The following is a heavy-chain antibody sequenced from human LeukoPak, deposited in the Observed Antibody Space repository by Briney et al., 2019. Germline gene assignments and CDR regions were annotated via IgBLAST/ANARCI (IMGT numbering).Heavy chain of an antibody. CDR3: AAGGVYDLLDH. CDR1: GYNLTELS. J-gene: IGHJ4*02. D-gene: IGHD2-8*01. V-gene: IGHV1-24*01. Sequence: ASVKVSCKVSGYNLTELSTHWVRQAPGKGLEWMGGLDPEHGEAVYAQKFQGRVTMTEDTSTDTPYMELNSLTSEDTAVYNCAAGGVYDLLDHWGQGTLVTVSS. CDR2: LDPEHGEA.